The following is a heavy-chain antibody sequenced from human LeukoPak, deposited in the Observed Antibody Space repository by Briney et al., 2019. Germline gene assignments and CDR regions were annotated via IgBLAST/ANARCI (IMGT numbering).Heavy chain of an antibody. Sequence: PSETLSLTCTVSGGSISSYYWSWIRQPPGKGLEWIGYIYYSGSTNYNPSLKSRVTISVDTSKNHFSLKLSSVTAADTAVYYCATTTVTTHYYYYMDVWGKGTTVTVSS. D-gene: IGHD4-17*01. CDR2: IYYSGST. CDR3: ATTTVTTHYYYYMDV. CDR1: GGSISSYY. V-gene: IGHV4-59*01. J-gene: IGHJ6*03.